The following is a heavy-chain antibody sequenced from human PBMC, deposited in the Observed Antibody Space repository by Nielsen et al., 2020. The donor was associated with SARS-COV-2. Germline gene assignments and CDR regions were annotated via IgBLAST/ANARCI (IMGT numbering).Heavy chain of an antibody. CDR2: ISSSSSYI. Sequence: GGSLRLSCAASGFTFSSYSMNWVRQAPGRGLEWVSSISSSSSYIYYADSVKGRFTISRDNAKNSLYLQMNSLRAEDTAVYYCARALAVAPSVDYWGQGTLVTVSS. CDR1: GFTFSSYS. J-gene: IGHJ4*02. D-gene: IGHD6-19*01. V-gene: IGHV3-21*01. CDR3: ARALAVAPSVDY.